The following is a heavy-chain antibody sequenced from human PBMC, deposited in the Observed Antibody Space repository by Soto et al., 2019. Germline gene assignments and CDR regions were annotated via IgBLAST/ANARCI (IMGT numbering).Heavy chain of an antibody. CDR2: TDYSGNT. CDR3: ARTVGDPLYYLDY. D-gene: IGHD1-26*01. Sequence: QVQLQESGPGLVRPSETRSLTCTVSSDSISSYYWIWIRQSPGKGLEWIGYTDYSGNTNYNPSLKSRVTISGDTSKNQFSLRPSSMTAADTAVYYCARTVGDPLYYLDYWGQGTLVTGSS. CDR1: SDSISSYY. J-gene: IGHJ4*02. V-gene: IGHV4-59*08.